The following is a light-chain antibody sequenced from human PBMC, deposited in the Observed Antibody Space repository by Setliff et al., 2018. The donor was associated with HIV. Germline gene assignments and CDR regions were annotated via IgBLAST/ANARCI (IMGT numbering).Light chain of an antibody. Sequence: EVVLTQTPGTLSLSPGERATLSCRASHNVSESHLAWLQQKPGLAPRLLIYAASTRATDVADRFSGGGSGTEFTLTISGLEPEDFALYYCQQDGGSPITFGQGTRMEIK. CDR3: QQDGGSPIT. CDR2: AAS. CDR1: HNVSESH. V-gene: IGKV3-20*01. J-gene: IGKJ5*01.